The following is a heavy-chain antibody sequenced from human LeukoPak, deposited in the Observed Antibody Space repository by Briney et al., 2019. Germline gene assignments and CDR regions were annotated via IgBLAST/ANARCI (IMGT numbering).Heavy chain of an antibody. J-gene: IGHJ3*02. Sequence: SSETLSLTCTVSGGSISSYYWSWIRQPPGMGLEWIGYIYYSGSTNYNPSLKSRVTVSVDTSKNQFSLKLSSVTAADTAVYYCARAQETNYYDSPDAFDIWGQGTMVTVSS. CDR1: GGSISSYY. V-gene: IGHV4-59*08. D-gene: IGHD3-22*01. CDR3: ARAQETNYYDSPDAFDI. CDR2: IYYSGST.